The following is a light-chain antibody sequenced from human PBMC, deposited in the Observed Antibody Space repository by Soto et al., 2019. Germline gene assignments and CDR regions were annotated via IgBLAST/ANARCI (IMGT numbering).Light chain of an antibody. V-gene: IGLV2-11*01. Sequence: QSALTQPRSVSGSPGQSVTISCTGTSSDVGGYNYVSWYQQHPGKAPKVFIYDVSKRPSGVPDRFSGSKSGNTASLTISGLQAEDEADYYCCSYTGSRALFGGGTQLTVL. J-gene: IGLJ2*01. CDR2: DVS. CDR3: CSYTGSRAL. CDR1: SSDVGGYNY.